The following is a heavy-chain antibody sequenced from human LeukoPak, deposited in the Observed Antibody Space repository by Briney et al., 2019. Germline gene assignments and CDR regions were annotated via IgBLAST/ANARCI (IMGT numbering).Heavy chain of an antibody. CDR1: GGSINNYY. Sequence: PSETLSLTCSVSGGSINNYYWGWIRRPPGRGLEYIGHIYYTGKTDYNPSFKSRVTMPVDTSKNQLSLKLNFLTAADTAVYYCARWDCSSGTCYYLDYWGQGTLVIVSS. CDR2: IYYTGKT. V-gene: IGHV4-59*01. J-gene: IGHJ4*02. CDR3: ARWDCSSGTCYYLDY. D-gene: IGHD2-15*01.